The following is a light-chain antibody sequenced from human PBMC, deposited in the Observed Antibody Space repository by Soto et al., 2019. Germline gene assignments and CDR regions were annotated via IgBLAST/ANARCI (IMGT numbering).Light chain of an antibody. CDR1: SSDVTYYNF. CDR2: EVT. CDR3: SSYTTSNTYV. Sequence: QSVLTQPASMSGSPGQSITISCIGTSSDVTYYNFVSWYQHHPGKAPRLMIYEVTYRPSGVSDRFSGSKSGNTASLTISGLQPEDEADYYCSSYTTSNTYVFGTGTKVTAL. V-gene: IGLV2-14*01. J-gene: IGLJ1*01.